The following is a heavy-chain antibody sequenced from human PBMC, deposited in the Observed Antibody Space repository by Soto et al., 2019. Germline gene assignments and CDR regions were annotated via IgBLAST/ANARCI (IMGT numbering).Heavy chain of an antibody. CDR2: ISAYNGNT. V-gene: IGHV1-18*01. J-gene: IGHJ6*03. D-gene: IGHD2-15*01. CDR3: ARGGCSGGSCYSGDYYYMDV. CDR1: GYTFTSYG. Sequence: ASVKVSCKASGYTFTSYGISWVRQAPGQGLEWMGWISAYNGNTNYAQKLQGRGTMTTDTSTRTAYMELRSLRSDDTAVYYCARGGCSGGSCYSGDYYYMDVWGKGTTVTVSS.